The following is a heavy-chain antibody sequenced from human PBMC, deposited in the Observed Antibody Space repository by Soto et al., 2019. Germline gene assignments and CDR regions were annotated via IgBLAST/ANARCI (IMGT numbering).Heavy chain of an antibody. V-gene: IGHV5-10-1*01. CDR2: IDPSDSYT. CDR1: GYSFTSYW. J-gene: IGHJ6*02. Sequence: PGESLKISCKGSGYSFTSYWISWVRQMPGKGLEWMGRIDPSDSYTNYSPSFQGHVTISPDKSISTAYLQWSSLKASDTAMYYCARHRYYFDSSGYSDAMDVWGQGTTVTVS. D-gene: IGHD3-22*01. CDR3: ARHRYYFDSSGYSDAMDV.